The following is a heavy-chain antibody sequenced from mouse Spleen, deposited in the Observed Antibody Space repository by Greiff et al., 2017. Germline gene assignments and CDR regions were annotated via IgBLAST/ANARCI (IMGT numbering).Heavy chain of an antibody. CDR1: GYTFTSYW. CDR2: IYPGSGST. D-gene: IGHD1-1*01. J-gene: IGHJ2*01. V-gene: IGHV1-55*01. Sequence: VQLQQPGAELVKPGASVKMSCKASGYTFTSYWITWVKQRPGQGLEWIGDIYPGSGSTKYNEKFKSKATLTVDTSSSTAYMQLSSLTSEDSAVYYCARTSYGSRGKDYWGQGTTLTVSS. CDR3: ARTSYGSRGKDY.